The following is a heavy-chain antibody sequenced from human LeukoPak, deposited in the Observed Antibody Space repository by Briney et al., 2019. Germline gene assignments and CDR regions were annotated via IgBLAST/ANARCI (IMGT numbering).Heavy chain of an antibody. CDR3: ARDPGTKNYYYYMDV. CDR1: GGSISSYY. J-gene: IGHJ6*03. V-gene: IGHV4-59*01. CDR2: IYYSGST. D-gene: IGHD2-8*01. Sequence: SETLSLTCTVSGGSISSYYWSWIRQPPGKGLEWIGYIYYSGSTNYNPSLKSRVAISVDTSKNQFSLKLSSVTAADAAVYYCARDPGTKNYYYYMDVWGKGTTVTVSS.